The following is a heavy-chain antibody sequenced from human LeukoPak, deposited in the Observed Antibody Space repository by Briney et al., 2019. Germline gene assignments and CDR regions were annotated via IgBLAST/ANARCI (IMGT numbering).Heavy chain of an antibody. CDR1: GGSFSGYY. CDR3: ASRVRGIRNFDY. J-gene: IGHJ4*02. Sequence: PSETLSLTCAVYGGSFSGYYWSWIRQPPGEGLEWIGEINHSGSTNYNPSLKSRVTISVDTSKNQFSLKLSSVTAADTAVYYCASRVRGIRNFDYWGQGTLVTVSS. V-gene: IGHV4-34*01. D-gene: IGHD1-26*01. CDR2: INHSGST.